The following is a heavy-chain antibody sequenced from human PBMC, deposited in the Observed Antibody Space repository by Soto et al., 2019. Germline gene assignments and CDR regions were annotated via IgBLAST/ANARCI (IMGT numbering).Heavy chain of an antibody. CDR1: GYTFTSFG. Sequence: ASVKVSCKASGYTFTSFGLSWVRQAPGQGLEWMGWISGYNGNTKYPQKFQGRVTRTTDTSKSKAYMDLESLPNDDTAVYYCARGYCSSIPCGASGDYYYYMDVWGKGTTVTVSS. CDR3: ARGYCSSIPCGASGDYYYYMDV. J-gene: IGHJ6*03. D-gene: IGHD2-2*01. V-gene: IGHV1-18*01. CDR2: ISGYNGNT.